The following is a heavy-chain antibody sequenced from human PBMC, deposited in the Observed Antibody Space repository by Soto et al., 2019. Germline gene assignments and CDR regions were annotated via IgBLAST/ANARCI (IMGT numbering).Heavy chain of an antibody. CDR3: AKDRARWLRDGMDV. CDR1: GFTFSSYA. J-gene: IGHJ6*02. V-gene: IGHV3-30*18. CDR2: RSYDGNRR. Sequence: QVQLVESGGGVVQPGRSLRLSCAASGFTFSSYAMHWVRHDPGKGLEWVALRSYDGNRRYYADSLKGRFTISRDNSKSTLYLQMDTLRAEDTAVYYCAKDRARWLRDGMDVWGQGTTVTVSS. D-gene: IGHD5-12*01.